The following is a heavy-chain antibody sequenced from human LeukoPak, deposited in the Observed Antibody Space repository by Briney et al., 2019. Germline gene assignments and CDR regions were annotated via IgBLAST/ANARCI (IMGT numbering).Heavy chain of an antibody. V-gene: IGHV1-2*02. D-gene: IGHD3-9*01. J-gene: IGHJ3*02. CDR1: GYTLTELS. Sequence: ASVKVSCKVSGYTLTELSMHWVRQAPGQGLEWMGWINPNSGGTNYAQKFQGRVTMTRDTSISTAYMELSRLRSDDTAVYYCARWCYDILTGFYGPDAFDIWGQGTMVTVSS. CDR3: ARWCYDILTGFYGPDAFDI. CDR2: INPNSGGT.